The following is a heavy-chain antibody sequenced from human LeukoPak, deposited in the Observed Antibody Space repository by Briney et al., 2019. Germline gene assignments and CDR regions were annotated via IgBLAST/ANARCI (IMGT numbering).Heavy chain of an antibody. V-gene: IGHV3-30*03. D-gene: IGHD6-19*01. J-gene: IGHJ4*02. CDR2: ISYDGSNK. CDR3: ARDNGFYFVAGTFDY. CDR1: GFTFNTYG. Sequence: GGSLRLSCAASGFTFNTYGMHWVRQAPGKGLEWVAVISYDGSNKYYADSVKGRFTISRDNSKNTLYLQMNSLRAEDTAVYYCARDNGFYFVAGTFDYWGQGTLVTVSS.